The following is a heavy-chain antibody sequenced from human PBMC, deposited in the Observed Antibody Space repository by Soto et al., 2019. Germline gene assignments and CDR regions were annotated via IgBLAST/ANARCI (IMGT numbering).Heavy chain of an antibody. Sequence: QVQLVQSGAEGMKPGASVRVSCKSPRYIFTAYFMNWVRQAPGQGLKWMGWINPNKGTTHYDLSFQGRVTMNRDTSISTAYMELSSLRSDDTAVSYCASHDPGARFDPWGQGTLVIVSS. V-gene: IGHV1-2*02. D-gene: IGHD1-1*01. J-gene: IGHJ5*02. CDR2: INPNKGTT. CDR3: ASHDPGARFDP. CDR1: RYIFTAYF.